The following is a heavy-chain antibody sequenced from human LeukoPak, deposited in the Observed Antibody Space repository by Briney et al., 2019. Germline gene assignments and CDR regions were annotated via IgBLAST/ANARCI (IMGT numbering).Heavy chain of an antibody. CDR1: GYTFTSYE. CDR2: MSPNSGDT. CDR3: ARGPPNWGYDY. D-gene: IGHD7-27*01. Sequence: ASVKVSCKASGYTFTSYEFSWVRQATGQRPEWMGWMSPNSGDTGYAQKFQDRVTMTRNTSISTAHMELSSLRSDDTAVYYCARGPPNWGYDYWGPGTLVTVSS. V-gene: IGHV1-8*01. J-gene: IGHJ4*02.